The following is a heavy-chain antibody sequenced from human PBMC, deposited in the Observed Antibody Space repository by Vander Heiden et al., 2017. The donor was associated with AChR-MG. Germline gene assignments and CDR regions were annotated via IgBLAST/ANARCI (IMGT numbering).Heavy chain of an antibody. V-gene: IGHV1-69*06. CDR1: GRTFSSHA. CDR3: ARDPLRGDSSGTTIPFDY. Sequence: QVQLVQSGAEMKKPASSVKVSCKASGRTFSSHAISGVRQAPGQGLEWRGGIILIVGTANYAQKFQGRVTITADKSTSTAYMELSSLRSEDTAVYYCARDPLRGDSSGTTIPFDYWGQGTLVTVSS. J-gene: IGHJ4*02. CDR2: IILIVGTA. D-gene: IGHD3-22*01.